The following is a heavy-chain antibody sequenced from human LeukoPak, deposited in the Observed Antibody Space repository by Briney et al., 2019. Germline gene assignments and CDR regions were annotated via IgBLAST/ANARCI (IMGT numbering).Heavy chain of an antibody. J-gene: IGHJ4*02. D-gene: IGHD3-16*01. Sequence: GGSLRLSCAASGFSFSTYWMHWVRQAPGKGLVWVSRISSDGSTTYYADSVKGRFTISRDNAKNTLYLQMNKLRDEDTAVYFCASTARQSYFDYWGQAIPVTASS. CDR2: ISSDGSTT. CDR3: ASTARQSYFDY. V-gene: IGHV3-74*01. CDR1: GFSFSTYW.